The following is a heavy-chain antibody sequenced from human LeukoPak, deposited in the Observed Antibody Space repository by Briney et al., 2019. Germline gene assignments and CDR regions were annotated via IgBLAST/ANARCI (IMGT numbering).Heavy chain of an antibody. CDR2: INAGNGNT. D-gene: IGHD6-19*01. J-gene: IGHJ4*02. CDR3: ARSFNTAVAGGVDY. V-gene: IGHV1-3*01. CDR1: GYTFTSYA. Sequence: ASVKVSCKASGYTFTSYAMHWVRQAPGQRLEWMGWINAGNGNTKYSQKFQGRVTITRDTSASTAYMELSSLRSEDTAVYYCARSFNTAVAGGVDYWGQGTLVTVSS.